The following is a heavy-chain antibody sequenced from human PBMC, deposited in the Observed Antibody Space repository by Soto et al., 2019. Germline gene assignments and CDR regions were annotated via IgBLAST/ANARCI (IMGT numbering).Heavy chain of an antibody. Sequence: QVQLVESGGGVVQPGRSLRLSCAASGFTFSSYGMHWVRQAPGKGLEWVAVISYDGSNKYYADSVKGRFTISRDNSKNTLYLQMNSLRAEDTAVYYCASVVGAPGYWGQGTLVTVSS. CDR1: GFTFSSYG. D-gene: IGHD1-26*01. J-gene: IGHJ4*02. CDR2: ISYDGSNK. CDR3: ASVVGAPGY. V-gene: IGHV3-30*03.